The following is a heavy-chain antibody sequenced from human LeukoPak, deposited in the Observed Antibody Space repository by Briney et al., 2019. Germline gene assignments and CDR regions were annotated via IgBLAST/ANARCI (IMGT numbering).Heavy chain of an antibody. Sequence: QPGGSLRLSCAASGFTFSSYAMSWVRQAPGKGLEWVSAISGSGGSTYYADSVKGRSTISRDNSKNTLYLQMNSLRAEDTAVYYCAKGQRITIFGVVDYFDYWGHGTLVTVSS. CDR1: GFTFSSYA. CDR3: AKGQRITIFGVVDYFDY. J-gene: IGHJ4*01. CDR2: ISGSGGST. D-gene: IGHD3-3*01. V-gene: IGHV3-23*01.